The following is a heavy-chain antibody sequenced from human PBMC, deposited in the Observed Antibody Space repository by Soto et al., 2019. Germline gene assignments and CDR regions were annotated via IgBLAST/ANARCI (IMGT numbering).Heavy chain of an antibody. CDR2: MNPNTGDT. D-gene: IGHD3-3*01. V-gene: IGHV1-8*01. CDR3: ARGRDLAFWSGLNWFDP. J-gene: IGHJ5*02. Sequence: QVQLVQSGAEAQKPGASVKVSCKASGYTFSSYDINWVRQATGQGLEWMGWMNPNTGDTGYAEKFQGRVTMTRNTAINTAYMELSSLTSEDTAVYYCARGRDLAFWSGLNWFDPLGQGTLVTVSS. CDR1: GYTFSSYD.